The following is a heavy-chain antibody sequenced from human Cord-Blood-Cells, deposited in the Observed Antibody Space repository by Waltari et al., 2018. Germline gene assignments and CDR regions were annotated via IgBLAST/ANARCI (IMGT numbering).Heavy chain of an antibody. Sequence: QVQLVQSGAEVKKPGSSVTVSCKASGGTLSSDAIRRVRQAPGQGLEWMGGIIPIFGTANYAQKFQGRVTITADESTSTAYMELSSLRSEDTAVYYCARGWTGDAFDIWGQGTMVTVSS. V-gene: IGHV1-69*01. J-gene: IGHJ3*02. CDR2: IIPIFGTA. D-gene: IGHD3-9*01. CDR1: GGTLSSDA. CDR3: ARGWTGDAFDI.